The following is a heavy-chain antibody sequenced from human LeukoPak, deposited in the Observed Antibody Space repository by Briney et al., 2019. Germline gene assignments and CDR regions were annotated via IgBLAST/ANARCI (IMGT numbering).Heavy chain of an antibody. CDR1: GFTFSSYT. CDR2: ISSSSSYI. D-gene: IGHD3-3*01. CDR3: ARGDFYSAFDY. J-gene: IGHJ4*02. V-gene: IGHV3-21*01. Sequence: GGSLRLSCAAAGFTFSSYTMNWVRQAPGKGLEWVSSISSSSSYIYYADSVKGRSTISRDNAKNSLYLQMNSLRAEDTAVYYCARGDFYSAFDYWGQGTLVTVSS.